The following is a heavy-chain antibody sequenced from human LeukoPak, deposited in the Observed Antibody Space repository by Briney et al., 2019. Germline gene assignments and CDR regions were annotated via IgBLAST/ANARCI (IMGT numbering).Heavy chain of an antibody. CDR3: ARRGSNGFGY. J-gene: IGHJ4*02. CDR2: INHSGST. V-gene: IGHV4-34*01. Sequence: SETLSLTCAVYGGSFSGYYWSWIRQPPGKGLEWIGEINHSGSTNYNASLKSRVTISVDTSKNQFSLKLSFVTAADTAVYYCARRGSNGFGYWGQGTLVTVSS. CDR1: GGSFSGYY. D-gene: IGHD6-13*01.